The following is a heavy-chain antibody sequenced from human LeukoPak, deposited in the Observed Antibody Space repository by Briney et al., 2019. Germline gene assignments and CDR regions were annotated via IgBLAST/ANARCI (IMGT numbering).Heavy chain of an antibody. D-gene: IGHD5-12*01. CDR3: ARIRGYSGYVTDY. J-gene: IGHJ4*02. V-gene: IGHV4-30-4*01. Sequence: SETLSLTCTVSGGSISSGDYYWSWIRQPPGKGLEWIGYIYYSGSTYYNPSLKSRVTISVDTSKNQFSLKLSSVTAADTAVYYCARIRGYSGYVTDYWGQGTLVTVSS. CDR2: IYYSGST. CDR1: GGSISSGDYY.